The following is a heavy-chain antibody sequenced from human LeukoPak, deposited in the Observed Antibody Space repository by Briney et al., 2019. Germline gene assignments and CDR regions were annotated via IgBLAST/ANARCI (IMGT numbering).Heavy chain of an antibody. CDR2: IYHSGNT. V-gene: IGHV4-4*02. J-gene: IGHJ4*02. Sequence: SETLSLTCAVSGDSISSSNWWSWVRQPPGKGLEWIGEIYHSGNTNYNPSLKSRVTISVDKSKNQFSLKVSSVTAADTAVYYCARLFPYFSSSWYFDYWGQGTLVTVSS. D-gene: IGHD6-13*01. CDR3: ARLFPYFSSSWYFDY. CDR1: GDSISSSNW.